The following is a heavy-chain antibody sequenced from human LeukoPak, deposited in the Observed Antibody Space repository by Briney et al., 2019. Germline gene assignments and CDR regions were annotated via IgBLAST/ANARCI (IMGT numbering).Heavy chain of an antibody. Sequence: ASVKVSCKASGGTFSSYAITWVRQAPGQGLEWMGIINPSGGSTSYAQKFQGRVTMTRDTSTSTVYMELSSLRSEDTAVYYCAKGVCSYGYRLDYFDYWGQGTLATVSS. CDR1: GGTFSSYA. CDR2: INPSGGST. J-gene: IGHJ4*02. D-gene: IGHD5-18*01. V-gene: IGHV1-46*01. CDR3: AKGVCSYGYRLDYFDY.